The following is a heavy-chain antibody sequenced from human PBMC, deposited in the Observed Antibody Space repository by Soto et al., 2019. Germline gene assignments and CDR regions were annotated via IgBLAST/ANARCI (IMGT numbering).Heavy chain of an antibody. V-gene: IGHV3-23*01. D-gene: IGHD3-16*01. CDR1: GFTFSNYA. CDR3: ATAYFVWSCEPTYYFDD. J-gene: IGHJ4*02. CDR2: ISGSGGRS. Sequence: EVQLLESGGGLVQPGGSLRLSCAASGFTFSNYAMTWVRQAPGKGLEWVSGISGSGGRSYYADSVKGRFTISRDNSKSTLYLKMNSQRAEDTAVYYCATAYFVWSCEPTYYFDDWGQGTLFTVSS.